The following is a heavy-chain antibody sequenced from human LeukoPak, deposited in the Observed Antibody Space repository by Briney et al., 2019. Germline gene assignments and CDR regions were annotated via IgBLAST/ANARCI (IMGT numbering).Heavy chain of an antibody. V-gene: IGHV1-69*13. D-gene: IGHD5-24*01. CDR3: ARKCRDGYNWYYGMDV. CDR1: GGTFSSYA. CDR2: IIPIFGTA. J-gene: IGHJ6*02. Sequence: ASVKVSCKASGGTFSSYAISWVRQAPGQGLEWMGGIIPIFGTASYAQKFQGRVTITADESTSTAYMELSSLRSEDTAVYYCARKCRDGYNWYYGMDVWGQGTTVTVSS.